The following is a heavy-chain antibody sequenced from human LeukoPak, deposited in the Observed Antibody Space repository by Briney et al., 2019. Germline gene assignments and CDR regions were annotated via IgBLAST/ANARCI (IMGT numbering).Heavy chain of an antibody. CDR2: ISSSSSYI. CDR1: GFTFSSYS. J-gene: IGHJ4*02. V-gene: IGHV3-21*01. D-gene: IGHD2-21*02. CDR3: ARGTSYCGGDCYDFDY. Sequence: GGSLRLSCAASGFTFSSYSMNWVRQAPGKGLEWVSSISSSSSYIYYADSVKGRFTISRDNAKNSLYLQMNSLRAEDTAVYYCARGTSYCGGDCYDFDYWGQGTLVTVSS.